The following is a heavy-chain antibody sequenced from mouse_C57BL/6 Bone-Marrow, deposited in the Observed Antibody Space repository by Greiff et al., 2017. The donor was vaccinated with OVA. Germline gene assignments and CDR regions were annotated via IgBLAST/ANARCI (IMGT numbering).Heavy chain of an antibody. J-gene: IGHJ1*03. CDR1: GFTFSDYG. CDR3: ARPDYYGSSYYFDV. CDR2: ISSGSSTI. Sequence: EVQLVESGGGLVKPGGSLKLSCAASGFTFSDYGMHWVRQAPEKGLEWVAYISSGSSTIYYADTVKGRFTISRDNAKNTLFLQMSSLRSEDTAMYYCARPDYYGSSYYFDVWGTGTTVTVSS. V-gene: IGHV5-17*01. D-gene: IGHD1-1*01.